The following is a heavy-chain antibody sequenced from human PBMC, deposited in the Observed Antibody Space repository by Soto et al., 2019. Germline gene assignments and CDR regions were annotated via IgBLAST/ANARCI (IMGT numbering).Heavy chain of an antibody. Sequence: QVQLVQSGAEVKKPGASVKVSCKASGYTFTSYDIHWVRQAPGQGLEWMGWRNPNSGNTGYAHKFQGRVTMTRNTSISTAYTELSSLRSEDTAVYYCARGHVDTAMVTAGFDPWGQGTLVTVSS. CDR2: RNPNSGNT. J-gene: IGHJ5*02. CDR3: ARGHVDTAMVTAGFDP. V-gene: IGHV1-8*01. CDR1: GYTFTSYD. D-gene: IGHD5-18*01.